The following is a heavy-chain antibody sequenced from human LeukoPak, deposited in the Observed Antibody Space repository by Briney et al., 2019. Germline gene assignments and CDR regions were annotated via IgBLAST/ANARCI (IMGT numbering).Heavy chain of an antibody. CDR3: ARLGGFRTPLQGN. J-gene: IGHJ4*02. CDR1: GGSFSGYY. D-gene: IGHD4-11*01. V-gene: IGHV4-34*01. CDR2: INHSGST. Sequence: SETLSLTCAVYGGSFSGYYWSWIRQPPGKGLEWIGEINHSGSTNYNPSLKSRVTIPVDTSKNQFSLKLSSVTAADTAVYYCARLGGFRTPLQGNWGQGTLVTVSS.